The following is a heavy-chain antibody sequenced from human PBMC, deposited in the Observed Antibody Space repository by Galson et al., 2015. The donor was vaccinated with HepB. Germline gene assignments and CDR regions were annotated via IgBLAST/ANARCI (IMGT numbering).Heavy chain of an antibody. D-gene: IGHD2-15*01. CDR3: ARDPYCSGGSCYDYYYYMDV. CDR1: GFTFSSYW. Sequence: SLRLSCAASGFTFSSYWMHWVRQAPGKGLVWVSRINGDGSRTTYADSVKGRFTIFRDNAKNTLYLQMNSLRVEDTAVYYCARDPYCSGGSCYDYYYYMDVWGKGTTVTVSS. CDR2: INGDGSRT. J-gene: IGHJ6*03. V-gene: IGHV3-74*01.